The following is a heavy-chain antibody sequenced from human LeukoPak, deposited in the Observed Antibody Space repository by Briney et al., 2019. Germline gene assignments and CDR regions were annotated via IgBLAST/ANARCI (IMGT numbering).Heavy chain of an antibody. J-gene: IGHJ4*02. CDR1: GGSVSSDSYY. Sequence: SETLSLTCTVSGGSVSSDSYYWSWIRQPPGTGLEWIGYIYYTGSTNYNPSLKSRVTISVDMSKNQFSPKLTSVTAADTAVYYCATKGPRRGYFDYWGQGTLVAVSS. CDR2: IYYTGST. V-gene: IGHV4-61*01. CDR3: ATKGPRRGYFDY.